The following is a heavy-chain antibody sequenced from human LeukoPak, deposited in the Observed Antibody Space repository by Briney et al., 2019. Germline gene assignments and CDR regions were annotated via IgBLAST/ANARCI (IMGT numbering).Heavy chain of an antibody. D-gene: IGHD1-26*01. J-gene: IGHJ3*02. CDR2: IYYSGST. V-gene: IGHV4-30-4*01. CDR3: ARSSGSYSPFGAFDI. Sequence: SQTLSLTCTVSGGSISSGDYYWSWIRQPPGKGLEWIGYIYYSGSTYYNPSLKSRVTISVDTSKNQFSLKLSSVTAADTAVYYCARSSGSYSPFGAFDIWGQGTMVTVSS. CDR1: GGSISSGDYY.